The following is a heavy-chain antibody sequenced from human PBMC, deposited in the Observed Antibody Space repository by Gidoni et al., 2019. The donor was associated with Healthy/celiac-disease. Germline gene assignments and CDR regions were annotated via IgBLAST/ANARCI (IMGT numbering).Heavy chain of an antibody. D-gene: IGHD6-13*01. CDR2: IYPGDSDT. CDR3: ARRLRYSSSWYYFDY. CDR1: GYRFTSYW. Sequence: EVQLVQSGAEVKKPGESLKISCKGSGYRFTSYWIGWVRQMPGKGLEWMGIIYPGDSDTRYSPSFQGQVTISADKSISTAYLQWSSLKASDTAMYYCARRLRYSSSWYYFDYWGQGTLVTVSS. J-gene: IGHJ4*02. V-gene: IGHV5-51*01.